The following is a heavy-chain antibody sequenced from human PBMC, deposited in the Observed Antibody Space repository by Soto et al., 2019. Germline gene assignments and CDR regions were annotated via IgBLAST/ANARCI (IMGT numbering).Heavy chain of an antibody. J-gene: IGHJ4*02. D-gene: IGHD6-13*01. CDR2: ISDSGSGT. CDR1: GFTFSNSA. V-gene: IGHV3-23*01. CDR3: AKLVAAAGTDY. Sequence: PGGSLRLSCAASGFTFSNSAMIWVRQAPGKGLEWVSSISDSGSGTYYADSVKARFTISRDNSKNTLYLQMNSLRAEDTAIYYCAKLVAAAGTDYWGQGTLVTVSS.